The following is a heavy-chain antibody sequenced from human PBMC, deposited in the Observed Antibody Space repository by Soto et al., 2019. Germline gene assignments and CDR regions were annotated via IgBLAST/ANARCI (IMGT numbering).Heavy chain of an antibody. J-gene: IGHJ4*02. CDR2: IWYDGSNK. Sequence: QVQLVESGGGVVQPGKSLSLSCAASGFSFSNYAMHWVRQAPGKGLEWVAVIWYDGSNKYYADSVKGRFTTSKDNSQTTVYLQMNSLRAEDTAVYYCTRDPYGGSRYYFDSWGQGTLVTVSS. V-gene: IGHV3-33*01. D-gene: IGHD1-26*01. CDR1: GFSFSNYA. CDR3: TRDPYGGSRYYFDS.